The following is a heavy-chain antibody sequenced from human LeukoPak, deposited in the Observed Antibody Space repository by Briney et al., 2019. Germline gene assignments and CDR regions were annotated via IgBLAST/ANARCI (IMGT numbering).Heavy chain of an antibody. D-gene: IGHD5-12*01. CDR1: GFTFSSYV. Sequence: PGGSLRLSCAASGFTFSSYVMHWVRQAPGKGLEWVAIISYDGSNEYYADSVKGRFTISRDNSKNTLYLQMNSLRAADTAVYYCAIDSGYDLGDDHLFDYWGQGTLVTVSS. CDR2: ISYDGSNE. CDR3: AIDSGYDLGDDHLFDY. V-gene: IGHV3-30*04. J-gene: IGHJ4*02.